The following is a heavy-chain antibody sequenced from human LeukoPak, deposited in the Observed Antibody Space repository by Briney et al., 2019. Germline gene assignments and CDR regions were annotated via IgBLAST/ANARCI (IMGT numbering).Heavy chain of an antibody. V-gene: IGHV4-38-2*02. D-gene: IGHD4-11*01. CDR2: IYHSGST. CDR1: GYSISSGYY. Sequence: SETLSLTCTVSGYSISSGYYWGWIRQPPGKGLEWIGSIYHSGSTYYNPSLKSRDTISVDTSKNQFSLKLSSVTAADTAVYYCARRDYSNGDFDYWGQGTLVTVSS. CDR3: ARRDYSNGDFDY. J-gene: IGHJ4*02.